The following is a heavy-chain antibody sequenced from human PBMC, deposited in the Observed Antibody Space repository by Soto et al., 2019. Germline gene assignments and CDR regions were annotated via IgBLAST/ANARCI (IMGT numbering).Heavy chain of an antibody. CDR2: IYYSVTT. J-gene: IGHJ4*02. Sequence: QVQLQESGPRLVKPSQTLSLTCTVSGASITSGGYYWSWIRQHPGKGLEWIGYIYYSVTTYYNPSLKSRVIISVDTSKNQSSLNLSSVTAADTAVYYCARAENERAGIYRPPDYWGQGTLVTVSS. V-gene: IGHV4-31*03. CDR1: GASITSGGYY. CDR3: ARAENERAGIYRPPDY. D-gene: IGHD5-12*01.